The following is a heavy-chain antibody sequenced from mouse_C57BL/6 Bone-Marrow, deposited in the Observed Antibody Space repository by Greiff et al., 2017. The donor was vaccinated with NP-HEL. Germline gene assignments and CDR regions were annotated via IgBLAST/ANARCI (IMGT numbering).Heavy chain of an antibody. D-gene: IGHD1-1*01. Sequence: VHLVESGAELARPGASVKLSCKASGYTFTSYGISWVKQRTGQGLEWIGEIYPRSGNTYYNEKFKGKATLTADKSSSTAYMELRSLTSEDSAVYFCARGTFITTVVATDYYAMDYWGQGTSVTVSS. CDR2: IYPRSGNT. J-gene: IGHJ4*01. CDR1: GYTFTSYG. CDR3: ARGTFITTVVATDYYAMDY. V-gene: IGHV1-81*01.